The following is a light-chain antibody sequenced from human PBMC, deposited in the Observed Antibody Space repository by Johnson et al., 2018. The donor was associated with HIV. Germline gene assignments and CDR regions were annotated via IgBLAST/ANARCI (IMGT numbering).Light chain of an antibody. V-gene: IGLV1-51*02. CDR1: SSNIGNNY. J-gene: IGLJ1*01. CDR2: RNN. Sequence: QSVLTQPPSVSAAPGQKVTISCSGSSSNIGNNYVSWYQQLPGTAPKLIIYRNNQRPSGVPDRFSGSKSGTSASLAITGLQTGDEANYYCGTWDSSLSAYVFGTGTRVTVL. CDR3: GTWDSSLSAYV.